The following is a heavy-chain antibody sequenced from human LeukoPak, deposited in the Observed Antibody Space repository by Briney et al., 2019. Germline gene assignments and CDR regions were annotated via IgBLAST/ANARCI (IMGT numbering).Heavy chain of an antibody. V-gene: IGHV3-7*01. D-gene: IGHD6-19*01. Sequence: GGSLRLSCAASGFTFSSYWMSWVRQAPGKGLEWVANIKQDGSEKYYVDSVKGRFTISRDNAKNSLYPQMNSLRAEDTAVYYCARDGLPYSSGWYDYYYYYGMDVWGQGTTVTVSS. J-gene: IGHJ6*02. CDR1: GFTFSSYW. CDR2: IKQDGSEK. CDR3: ARDGLPYSSGWYDYYYYYGMDV.